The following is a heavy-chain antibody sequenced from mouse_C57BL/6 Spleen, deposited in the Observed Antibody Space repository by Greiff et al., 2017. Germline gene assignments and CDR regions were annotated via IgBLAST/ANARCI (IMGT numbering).Heavy chain of an antibody. CDR2: IYPRSGNT. CDR1: GYTFTSYG. D-gene: IGHD2-5*01. V-gene: IGHV1-81*01. J-gene: IGHJ2*01. Sequence: QVQLKQSGAELARPGASVKLSCKASGYTFTSYGISWVKQRTGQGLEWIGEIYPRSGNTYYNEKFKGKATLTADKSSSTAYMELRSLTSEDSAVYFCARQEEFYSNYLPDYWGQGTTLTVSS. CDR3: ARQEEFYSNYLPDY.